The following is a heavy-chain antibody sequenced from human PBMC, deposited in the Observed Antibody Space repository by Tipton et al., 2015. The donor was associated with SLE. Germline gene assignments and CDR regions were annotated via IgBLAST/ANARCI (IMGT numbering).Heavy chain of an antibody. J-gene: IGHJ4*02. CDR1: GFTFSSYA. CDR3: AKGTGYFDY. CDR2: ISFDGSNK. V-gene: IGHV3-30*04. Sequence: QVQLVQSGGGVVQPGRSLRLSCAASGFTFSSYAMHWLRQAPGKGLEWVALISFDGSNKYHADSVKGRFTISRDNSMNTLYLQMNSLRAEDTAVYYCAKGTGYFDYWGQGTLVTVSS.